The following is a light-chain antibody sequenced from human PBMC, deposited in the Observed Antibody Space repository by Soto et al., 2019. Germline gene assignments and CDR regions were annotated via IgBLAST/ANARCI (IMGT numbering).Light chain of an antibody. J-gene: IGLJ1*01. V-gene: IGLV1-40*01. CDR3: QSYDSSLSGSYV. Sequence: QSVLKQPPSVSGAPGQRVTISCTGSSSNIGAGYDVYWYQQLPGTAPKLLIYGNSNRPSGVPDRFSGSKSGTSASLAITGLQAEDEADYYCQSYDSSLSGSYVFGTGTKVTVL. CDR2: GNS. CDR1: SSNIGAGYD.